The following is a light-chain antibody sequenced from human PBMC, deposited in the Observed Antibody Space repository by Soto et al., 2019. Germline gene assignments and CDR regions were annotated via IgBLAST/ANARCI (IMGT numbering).Light chain of an antibody. CDR3: QQYNAWPPRT. V-gene: IGKV3-15*01. Sequence: EIVMTQSPATLSVSPGERATLSCRASQSVSSNLAWYQQKPGQAPRLLIYGASTRATGIPARFSGSGSGTEFTLTISGLQSEDFVVYYCQQYNAWPPRTFGQGTKVEIK. CDR1: QSVSSN. J-gene: IGKJ1*01. CDR2: GAS.